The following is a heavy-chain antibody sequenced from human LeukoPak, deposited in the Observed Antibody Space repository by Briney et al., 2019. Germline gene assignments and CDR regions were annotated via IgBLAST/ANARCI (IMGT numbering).Heavy chain of an antibody. V-gene: IGHV1-69*05. J-gene: IGHJ3*02. D-gene: IGHD3-3*01. CDR1: GGTFSSYA. Sequence: SVKVSCKASGGTFSSYAISWVRQAPGQGLEWMGGIILIFGTANYAQKFQGRVTITTDESTSTAYMELSSLRSEDTAVYYCASRFPAAGAFDIWGQGTMVTVSS. CDR3: ASRFPAAGAFDI. CDR2: IILIFGTA.